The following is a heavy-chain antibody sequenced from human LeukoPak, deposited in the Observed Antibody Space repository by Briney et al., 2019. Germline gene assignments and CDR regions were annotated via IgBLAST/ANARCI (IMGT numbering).Heavy chain of an antibody. CDR2: IYYSGTT. D-gene: IGHD6-13*01. CDR3: AGRSSSLAPRYYFDY. CDR1: GASISSSNNY. Sequence: PSETLSLTCSVSGASISSSNNYWGWIRQPPGKGLEWIGSIYYSGTTYYNPSLKSRVTISVDTSKNQVSLKLRSVTAADTAVYSCAGRSSSLAPRYYFDYWGQGTLVTVSS. V-gene: IGHV4-39*01. J-gene: IGHJ4*02.